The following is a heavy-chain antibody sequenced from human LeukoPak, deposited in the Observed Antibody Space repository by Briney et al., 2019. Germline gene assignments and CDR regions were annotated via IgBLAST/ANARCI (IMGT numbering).Heavy chain of an antibody. Sequence: PSETLSLTCTVSGDSISSYYWSWIRKPPGKGLEWIGYIYYSGSTNYNPSLKSRVTISVDTSKNQFSLKLSSVTAADTAVYYCARASYSSGWYYFDYWGQGTLVTVSS. CDR2: IYYSGST. V-gene: IGHV4-59*01. J-gene: IGHJ4*02. CDR1: GDSISSYY. D-gene: IGHD6-19*01. CDR3: ARASYSSGWYYFDY.